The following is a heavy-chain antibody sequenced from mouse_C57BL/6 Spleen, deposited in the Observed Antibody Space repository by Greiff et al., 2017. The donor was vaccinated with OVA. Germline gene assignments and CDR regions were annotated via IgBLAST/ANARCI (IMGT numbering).Heavy chain of an antibody. CDR2: ISYDGSN. CDR3: ARENRGYFDV. CDR1: GYSITSGYY. J-gene: IGHJ1*03. V-gene: IGHV3-6*01. Sequence: DVQLQESGPGLVKPSQSLSLTCSVTGYSITSGYYWNWIRQFPGNKLEWMGYISYDGSNNYNPSLKNRISITRDTSKNQFFLKLNSVTTEDTATYYCARENRGYFDVWGTGTTVTVSS.